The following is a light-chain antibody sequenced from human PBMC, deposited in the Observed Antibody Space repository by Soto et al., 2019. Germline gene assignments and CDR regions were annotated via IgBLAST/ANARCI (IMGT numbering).Light chain of an antibody. V-gene: IGKV1-39*01. Sequence: DSQMTQAPSSMSASVGNRVTITCRASQNIKNYLIWFQHKPGKAPKLLIYAASSLQSGVPSRFSGTGSGTDLTLTISSLQPEDFATYSCQQSYTTPWTFGQGTKVDI. CDR2: AAS. CDR1: QNIKNY. CDR3: QQSYTTPWT. J-gene: IGKJ1*01.